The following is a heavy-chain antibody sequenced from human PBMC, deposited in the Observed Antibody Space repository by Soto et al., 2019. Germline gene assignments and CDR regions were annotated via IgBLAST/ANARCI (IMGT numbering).Heavy chain of an antibody. Sequence: QVQLVQSGAEVKKPGAAVKVSCQAPGYTFSNYGIAWVRQAPGQVLEWVGLTNAYSGNTNYEQKLQGRVTMTADTSTNTAYMELKSLRSDDKAVYFCAREVVSSGYYFFRFDPWGQGTLVTVSS. D-gene: IGHD6-19*01. CDR3: AREVVSSGYYFFRFDP. CDR2: TNAYSGNT. J-gene: IGHJ5*02. V-gene: IGHV1-18*01. CDR1: GYTFSNYG.